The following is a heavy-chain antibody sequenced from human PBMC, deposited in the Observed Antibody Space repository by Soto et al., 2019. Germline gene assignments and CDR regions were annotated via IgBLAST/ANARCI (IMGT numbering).Heavy chain of an antibody. V-gene: IGHV1-18*04. J-gene: IGHJ5*02. CDR2: ISVYNGDT. CDR1: GYTFTIYG. Sequence: ASVKVSCKTSGYTFTIYGISWVRQAPGQGLEWMGWISVYNGDTKYAQKLQGRVTMTTDTSTSTAYMELRSLRSDDTAVYYCASGLGSYPLSWFDPWGQGTLVTVSS. CDR3: ASGLGSYPLSWFDP. D-gene: IGHD1-26*01.